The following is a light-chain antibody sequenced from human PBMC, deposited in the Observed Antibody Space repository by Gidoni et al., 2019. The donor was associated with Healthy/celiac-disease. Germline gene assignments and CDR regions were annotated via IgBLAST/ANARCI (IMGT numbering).Light chain of an antibody. CDR2: DAS. CDR3: QQRSNWPLT. J-gene: IGKJ4*01. CDR1: QSVSSY. V-gene: IGKV3-11*01. Sequence: EIVLTQSPATLSLSPEERATLSCRASQSVSSYLAWYQQKPGQAPRLLIYDASNRATGIPARLSGSGSGTDFTLTISSLEPEDFAVYYCQQRSNWPLTFGGGTKVEIK.